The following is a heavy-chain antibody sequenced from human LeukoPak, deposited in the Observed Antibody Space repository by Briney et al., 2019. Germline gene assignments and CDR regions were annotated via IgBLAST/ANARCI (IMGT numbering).Heavy chain of an antibody. J-gene: IGHJ4*02. D-gene: IGHD3-22*01. Sequence: ASVKVSCKASGYTFTSYYMHWVRQAPGQGLEWRGIINPSGGSTSYAQKFQGRVTMTRDTSTSTVYMELSSLRSEDTAVYYCARDPPFIKGSGYAAGYFDYWGQGTLVTVSS. CDR1: GYTFTSYY. CDR3: ARDPPFIKGSGYAAGYFDY. V-gene: IGHV1-46*01. CDR2: INPSGGST.